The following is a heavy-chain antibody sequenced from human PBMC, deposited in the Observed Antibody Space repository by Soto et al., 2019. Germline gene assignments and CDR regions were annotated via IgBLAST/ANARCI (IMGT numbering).Heavy chain of an antibody. CDR3: ARDRVPYYYYYGMDV. CDR2: IIPIFGTA. CDR1: GGTFSSYA. J-gene: IGHJ6*02. V-gene: IGHV1-69*13. Sequence: SVKVSCKASGGTFSSYAISWVRQAPGQGLEWMGGIIPIFGTANYAQKFQGRVTITADESTSTAYMELSSRSSENTPVYYCARDRVPYYYYYGMDVWGQGTTVTVSS. D-gene: IGHD3-10*01.